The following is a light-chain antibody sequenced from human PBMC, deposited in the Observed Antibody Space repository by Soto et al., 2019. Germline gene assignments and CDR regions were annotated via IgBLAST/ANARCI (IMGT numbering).Light chain of an antibody. J-gene: IGKJ2*01. Sequence: DIQMTQSPSSLSASVGDRVTITCRASQGISNFLAWYQQKPGKVPKLLIYAASTLQSGVPSRFSGSGSGTDFTLTISSLQTEDVATNYCQKYNGAPYTFGQGTKLEIK. V-gene: IGKV1-27*01. CDR2: AAS. CDR3: QKYNGAPYT. CDR1: QGISNF.